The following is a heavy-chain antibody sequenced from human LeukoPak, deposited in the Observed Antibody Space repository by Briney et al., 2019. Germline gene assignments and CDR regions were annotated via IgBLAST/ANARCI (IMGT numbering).Heavy chain of an antibody. V-gene: IGHV3-23*01. Sequence: GGSLRLSCAASGFTFSSYAMNWVRQAPGKGLEWVSAISGSGGSTYYADSVKGRFTISRDNSKNTLYLQMNSLRAEDTAVYYCAKGYCSSTSCPYPGGKWFDPWGQGTLVTVSS. CDR3: AKGYCSSTSCPYPGGKWFDP. D-gene: IGHD2-2*01. CDR1: GFTFSSYA. J-gene: IGHJ5*02. CDR2: ISGSGGST.